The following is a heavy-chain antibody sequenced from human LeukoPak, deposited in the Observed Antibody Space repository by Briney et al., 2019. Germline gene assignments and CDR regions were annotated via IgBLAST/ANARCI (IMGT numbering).Heavy chain of an antibody. J-gene: IGHJ5*02. Sequence: GESLKISCKGSGYSFASYWIGWVRQMLGKGLEWMGIIYPGDSDARYSPSFQGQVTISADRSISTAYLQWSSLKASDTAMYYCARRAYCSGDCPNWFDPWGQGTLVTVSS. CDR3: ARRAYCSGDCPNWFDP. CDR1: GYSFASYW. D-gene: IGHD2-21*02. CDR2: IYPGDSDA. V-gene: IGHV5-51*01.